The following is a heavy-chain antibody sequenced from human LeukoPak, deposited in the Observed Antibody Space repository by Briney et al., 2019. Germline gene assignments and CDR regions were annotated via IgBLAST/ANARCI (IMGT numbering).Heavy chain of an antibody. Sequence: SETLSLTCTVSGGSISSYYWSWIRQPPGKGLEWIGYIYTRGRKNYTLSLKSRVPISVDTSKPQFSLKLRSVPAADRAVYYCARAYSSGWYWYFDYWGQGTLVTVSS. CDR2: IYTRGRK. CDR1: GGSISSYY. CDR3: ARAYSSGWYWYFDY. V-gene: IGHV4-4*09. J-gene: IGHJ4*02. D-gene: IGHD6-19*01.